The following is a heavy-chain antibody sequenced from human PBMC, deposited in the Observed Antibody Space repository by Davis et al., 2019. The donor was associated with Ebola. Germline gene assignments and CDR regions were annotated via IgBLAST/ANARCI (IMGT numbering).Heavy chain of an antibody. CDR1: GFTFSSYS. J-gene: IGHJ4*02. CDR3: TGDGDYEDY. V-gene: IGHV3-73*01. D-gene: IGHD4-17*01. Sequence: GESLKISCAASGFTFSSYSMNWVRQASGKGLEWVGRIRSKANSYATAYAASVKGRFTISRDDSKNTAYLQMNSLKTEDTAVYYCTGDGDYEDYWGQGTLVTVSS. CDR2: IRSKANSYAT.